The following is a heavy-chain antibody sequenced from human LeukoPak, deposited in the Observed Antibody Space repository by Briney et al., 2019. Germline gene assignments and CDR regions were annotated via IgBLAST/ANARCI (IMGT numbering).Heavy chain of an antibody. CDR3: ARIYDSSCYRSQLDY. CDR1: GYSVTSYW. D-gene: IGHD3-22*01. J-gene: IGHJ4*02. CDR2: IYSDDSDT. V-gene: IGHV5-51*01. Sequence: GESLSLSCEGSGYSVTSYWIGWVRQVPGKGLEWMGVIYSDDSDTRYSPSFQGQVTILDHQSIHTDYLQWSSLKASETVMYYCARIYDSSCYRSQLDYWGQGTLVTVSS.